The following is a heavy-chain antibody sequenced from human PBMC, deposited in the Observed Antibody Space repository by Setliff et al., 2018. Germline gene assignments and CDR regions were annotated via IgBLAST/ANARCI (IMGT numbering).Heavy chain of an antibody. CDR1: GFTFSSDP. CDR3: ARLPVPRRRTVVTLSFSDWYFDL. V-gene: IGHV3-48*01. CDR2: IRNDGATT. J-gene: IGHJ2*01. D-gene: IGHD2-21*02. Sequence: TGGSLRLSCAASGFTFSSDPMNWVRQAPGKGLEWLSNIRNDGATTSYADSVKGRFTISRDNAKNSLYLQMSSLRAEDTAVYYCARLPVPRRRTVVTLSFSDWYFDLWGRGTLVTVSS.